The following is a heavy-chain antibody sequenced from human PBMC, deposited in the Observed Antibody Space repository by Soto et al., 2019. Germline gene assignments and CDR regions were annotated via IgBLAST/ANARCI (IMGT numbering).Heavy chain of an antibody. CDR1: GYTFTSDD. Sequence: ASVKVSCKASGYTFTSDDINWVRQATGQGLEWMGWMNRNSGNTGYAQKFQGRVTMTRNTSMSTAYMELSSLRSEDTAVYYCARNLMVYDILTGYYMSYYFDNWGHGTMVTVSS. D-gene: IGHD3-9*01. J-gene: IGHJ4*01. V-gene: IGHV1-8*01. CDR2: MNRNSGNT. CDR3: ARNLMVYDILTGYYMSYYFDN.